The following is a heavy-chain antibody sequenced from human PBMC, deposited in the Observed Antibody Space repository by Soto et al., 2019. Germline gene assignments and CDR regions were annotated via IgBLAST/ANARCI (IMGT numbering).Heavy chain of an antibody. CDR3: AHIPNYYQYEWFDP. J-gene: IGHJ5*02. D-gene: IGHD3-16*01. CDR2: IYWADDK. Sequence: QITLKESGPTLVKPTQTLTLTCTFSGFSLTTRGVGVGWIRQSPGKALETLALIYWADDKRHSPSLQSRLSITKDTSKNQVALTMTNVDPVDTATYYCAHIPNYYQYEWFDPWGQGTMVSVSS. CDR1: GFSLTTRGVG. V-gene: IGHV2-5*02.